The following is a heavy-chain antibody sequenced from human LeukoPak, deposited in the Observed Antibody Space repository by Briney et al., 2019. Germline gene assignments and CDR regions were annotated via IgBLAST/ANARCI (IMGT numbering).Heavy chain of an antibody. Sequence: SETLSLTCTVSGGSISSYYWSWIRQPPGKGLEWIGYISYSGSINYNPSLKSRVTISVDTSKHRFSLKLSAVTAADTAVYYCARGPHKFDYWGQGSLVTVSS. CDR2: ISYSGSI. CDR1: GGSISSYY. J-gene: IGHJ4*02. CDR3: ARGPHKFDY. V-gene: IGHV4-59*01.